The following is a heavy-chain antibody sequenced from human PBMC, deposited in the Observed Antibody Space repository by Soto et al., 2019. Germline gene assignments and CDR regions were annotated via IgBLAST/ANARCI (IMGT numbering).Heavy chain of an antibody. Sequence: GASVKVSCKASGYTFTSYAMHWVRQAPGQRLEWMGWINAGNGNTKYSQKFQGRVTITRDTSASTAYMELSSLRSEDTAVYYCARDHEDFWSGYLSLDWFDPWGQGTLVTVSS. CDR3: ARDHEDFWSGYLSLDWFDP. D-gene: IGHD3-3*01. CDR1: GYTFTSYA. V-gene: IGHV1-3*01. CDR2: INAGNGNT. J-gene: IGHJ5*02.